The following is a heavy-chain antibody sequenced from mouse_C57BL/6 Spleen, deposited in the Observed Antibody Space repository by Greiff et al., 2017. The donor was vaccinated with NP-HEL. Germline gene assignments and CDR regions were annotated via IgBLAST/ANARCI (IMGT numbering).Heavy chain of an antibody. CDR3: AREKTAQAPWFAY. CDR2: IWSGGST. Sequence: VQLKESGPGLVQPSQSLSITCTVSGFSLTSYGVHWVRQSPGKGLEWLGVIWSGGSTDYNAAFISRLSISKDNSKSQVFFKMNSLQADDTAIYYCAREKTAQAPWFAYWGQGTLVTVSA. J-gene: IGHJ3*01. CDR1: GFSLTSYG. V-gene: IGHV2-2*01. D-gene: IGHD3-2*02.